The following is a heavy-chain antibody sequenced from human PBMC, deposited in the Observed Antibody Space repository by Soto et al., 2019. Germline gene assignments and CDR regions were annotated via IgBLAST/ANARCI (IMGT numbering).Heavy chain of an antibody. CDR3: ASAPYQDYGDSYYYCAPDA. J-gene: IGHJ6*02. CDR1: GDSVSNGDYS. D-gene: IGHD4-17*01. Sequence: QVHLQESGPGLVKPSETLSLTCSVSGDSVSNGDYSWSWIRQPPGKVLEWIGYIYYIGGPYYNPSVQTRVTISMDTSKNQVALTVTSATAEDTAVYFWASAPYQDYGDSYYYCAPDAWSPGLTVTASS. V-gene: IGHV4-30-4*01. CDR2: IYYIGGP.